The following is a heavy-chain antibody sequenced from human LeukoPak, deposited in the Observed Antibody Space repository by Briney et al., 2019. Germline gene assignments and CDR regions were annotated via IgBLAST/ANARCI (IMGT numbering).Heavy chain of an antibody. Sequence: GESLKISCKGSGYSFTNYWIGWVRQMPGKGLEWMGIISPSDSNTRYSPSFQGQVTISADKSISTAYLQWSSLKTSDTAMYYCARRSGWYFQYWGQGTLVTVSS. CDR2: ISPSDSNT. V-gene: IGHV5-51*01. CDR1: GYSFTNYW. J-gene: IGHJ1*01. D-gene: IGHD6-19*01. CDR3: ARRSGWYFQY.